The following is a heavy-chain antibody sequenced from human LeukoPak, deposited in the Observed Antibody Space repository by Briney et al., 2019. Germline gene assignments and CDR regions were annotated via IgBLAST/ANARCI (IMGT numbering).Heavy chain of an antibody. CDR1: GLTFSSYG. V-gene: IGHV3-30*18. CDR3: AKGSGWYADY. Sequence: GGSLRLSCAASGLTFSSYGMHWVRQAPGKGLEWVALISYDGSTEYYGDSVRGRFTISRDNSKSTMFLQMNSLRDEDTAVYYCAKGSGWYADYWGQGTLVTVSS. J-gene: IGHJ4*02. CDR2: ISYDGSTE. D-gene: IGHD6-13*01.